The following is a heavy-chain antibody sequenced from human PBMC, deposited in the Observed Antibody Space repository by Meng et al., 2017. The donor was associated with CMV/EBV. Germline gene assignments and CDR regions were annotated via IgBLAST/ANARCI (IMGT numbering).Heavy chain of an antibody. CDR1: GFTFSSYD. CDR2: ISSSSSYI. J-gene: IGHJ3*02. Sequence: GGSLRLSCAASGFTFSSYDMHWVRQATGKGLEWVSSISSSSSYIYYADSVKGRFTISRDNAKNSLYLQMNSLRAEDTAVYYCARVGSYSPRASGYAFDIWGQGTMVTVSS. D-gene: IGHD1-26*01. V-gene: IGHV3-21*01. CDR3: ARVGSYSPRASGYAFDI.